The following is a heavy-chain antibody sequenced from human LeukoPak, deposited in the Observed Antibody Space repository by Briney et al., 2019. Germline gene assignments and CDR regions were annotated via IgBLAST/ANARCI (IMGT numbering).Heavy chain of an antibody. CDR2: IKSKADGETT. V-gene: IGHV3-15*01. Sequence: AGSLRLSCSASGFTFINAWMTWVRQVPGKGLEWVGRIKSKADGETTDYAAPVKGRFTISRDDSRHTLNRQMNSLKTEDTAVYYCTTVKEANDAFDIWGQGTMVTVSS. J-gene: IGHJ3*02. CDR3: TTVKEANDAFDI. CDR1: GFTFINAW.